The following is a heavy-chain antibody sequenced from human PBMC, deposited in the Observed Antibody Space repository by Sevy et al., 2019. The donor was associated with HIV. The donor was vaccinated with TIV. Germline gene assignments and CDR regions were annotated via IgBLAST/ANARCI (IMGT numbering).Heavy chain of an antibody. Sequence: SETLSLSCSVSGGSISSDYWSWIRQPPGKGLEWIGYIYYTGSTNYNPTLSNRVTISVDTSKNQCSLTVRSVTAADTAVYYGARHGHAGNSGAGFDYWGQGTLVTVSS. CDR1: GGSISSDY. CDR2: IYYTGST. D-gene: IGHD6-13*01. J-gene: IGHJ4*02. CDR3: ARHGHAGNSGAGFDY. V-gene: IGHV4-59*08.